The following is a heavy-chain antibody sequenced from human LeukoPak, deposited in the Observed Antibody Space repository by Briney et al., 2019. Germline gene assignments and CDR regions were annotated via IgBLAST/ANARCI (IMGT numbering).Heavy chain of an antibody. Sequence: SETLSLTCTVSGGSISYYYWSWIRQPPGKGLEWIGYIYYSGSTNYNPSLKSRVTISVDTSKNQFSLKLNSVTAADTAVYYCARITYGDNHSDIWGQGTMVTVSS. V-gene: IGHV4-59*01. CDR3: ARITYGDNHSDI. CDR1: GGSISYYY. D-gene: IGHD4-23*01. J-gene: IGHJ3*02. CDR2: IYYSGST.